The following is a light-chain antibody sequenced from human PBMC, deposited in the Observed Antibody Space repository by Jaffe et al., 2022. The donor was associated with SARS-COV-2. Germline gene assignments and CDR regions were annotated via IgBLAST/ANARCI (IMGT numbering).Light chain of an antibody. CDR1: NIGGKH. Sequence: SYELTQPLSVSVALGQTARITCGGNNIGGKHVHWYQQKPGQAPVLVIYRDSYRPSGIPERFSGSKSGNTATLTISRPRAGDEADYYCQVWDSGTVFGGGTKLTVL. V-gene: IGLV3-9*01. CDR2: RDS. CDR3: QVWDSGTV. J-gene: IGLJ3*02.